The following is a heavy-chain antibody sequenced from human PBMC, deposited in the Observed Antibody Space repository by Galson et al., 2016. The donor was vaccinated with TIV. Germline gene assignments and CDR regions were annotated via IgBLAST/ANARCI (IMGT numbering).Heavy chain of an antibody. V-gene: IGHV1-2*02. D-gene: IGHD7-27*01. J-gene: IGHJ4*02. Sequence: SVKVSCKASGYIFINYYIHWVRQAPGQGLEWLGWFNPDSGATQYAQKFQGRVTMTRDTSLRPAYMELRRLIFADTAVDYRARVNWARAFDYWGQGTQVTVSS. CDR3: ARVNWARAFDY. CDR1: GYIFINYY. CDR2: FNPDSGAT.